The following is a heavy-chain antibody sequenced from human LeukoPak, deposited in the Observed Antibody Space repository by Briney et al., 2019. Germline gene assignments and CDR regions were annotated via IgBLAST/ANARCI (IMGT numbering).Heavy chain of an antibody. CDR3: ARGGTTFEH. CDR2: IKQDGSEK. V-gene: IGHV3-7*01. J-gene: IGHJ4*02. D-gene: IGHD1-1*01. CDR1: TFNFGLYV. Sequence: PGGSLRLSCEASTFNFGLYVMTWARQAPGKGLEWVANIKQDGSEKYYVDSVKGRFTISRDNAKNSLYLQMNSLSAEDTAVYYCARGGTTFEHWGQGTLVTVSS.